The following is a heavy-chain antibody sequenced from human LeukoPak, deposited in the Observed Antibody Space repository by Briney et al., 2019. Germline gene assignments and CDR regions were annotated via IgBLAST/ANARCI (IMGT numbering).Heavy chain of an antibody. J-gene: IGHJ4*02. CDR3: ASRTMVRGVINN. V-gene: IGHV4-31*03. Sequence: SETLSLTCTVSGGSISSGGYYWSWIRQHPGKGLEWIGYIYYSGSTYYNPSLKSRVTISVDTSKNQFSLKLSSVTAADTAVYYCASRTMVRGVINNWGQGTLVTVSS. D-gene: IGHD3-10*01. CDR1: GGSISSGGYY. CDR2: IYYSGST.